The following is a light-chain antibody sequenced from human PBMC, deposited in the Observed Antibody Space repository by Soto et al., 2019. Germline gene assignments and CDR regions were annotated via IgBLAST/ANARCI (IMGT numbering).Light chain of an antibody. CDR2: EGS. V-gene: IGLV2-23*01. J-gene: IGLJ1*01. CDR3: CSYAGSSTFPYL. CDR1: SSDVGSYNL. Sequence: QSVLTQPASVSGSPGQSITISCTGTSSDVGSYNLVSWYQQHPGKAPKLMIYEGSKRPSGVSNRFSGSKSGNTASLTISGLQAEAEAHYSSCSYAGSSTFPYLFGTGTKVTV.